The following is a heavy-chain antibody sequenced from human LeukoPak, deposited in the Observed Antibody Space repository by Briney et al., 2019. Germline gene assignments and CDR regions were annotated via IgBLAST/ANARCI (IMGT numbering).Heavy chain of an antibody. CDR1: GFTFSSYA. J-gene: IGHJ4*02. CDR3: ARVTIFGVGDSDY. D-gene: IGHD3-3*01. V-gene: IGHV3-66*02. Sequence: PGGSLRLSCAASGFTFSSYAMSWVRQAPGKGLEWVSVIYSGGSTYYADSVKGRFTISRDNSKNTLYLQMNSLRAEDTAVYYCARVTIFGVGDSDYWGQGTLVTVSS. CDR2: IYSGGST.